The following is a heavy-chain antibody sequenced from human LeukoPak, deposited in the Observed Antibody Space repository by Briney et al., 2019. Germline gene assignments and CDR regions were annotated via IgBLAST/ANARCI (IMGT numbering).Heavy chain of an antibody. CDR3: ARVRRYYDSSGYYYYFDY. J-gene: IGHJ4*02. V-gene: IGHV4-30-2*01. CDR2: IYHSGST. Sequence: SETLSLTCAVSGGSISSGGYSWSWIRQPPGKGLEWIGYIYHSGSTYYNPSLKSRATISVDRSKNQFSLKLSSVTAADTAVYYCARVRRYYDSSGYYYYFDYWGQGTLVTVSS. D-gene: IGHD3-22*01. CDR1: GGSISSGGYS.